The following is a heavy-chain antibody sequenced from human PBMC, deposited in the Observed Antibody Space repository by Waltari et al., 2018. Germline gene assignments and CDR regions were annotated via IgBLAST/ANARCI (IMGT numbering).Heavy chain of an antibody. J-gene: IGHJ4*02. CDR2: SNPNSGGT. CDR3: ARDGIMITFGGVIDPY. V-gene: IGHV1-2*06. Sequence: QVQLVQSGAEVKKPGASVKVSCKASGYTFTGYYMHWVRQAPGQGLEWMGRSNPNSGGTNYAQKFQGRVTMTRDTSISTAYMELSRLRSDDTAVYYCARDGIMITFGGVIDPYWGQGTLVTVSS. CDR1: GYTFTGYY. D-gene: IGHD3-16*02.